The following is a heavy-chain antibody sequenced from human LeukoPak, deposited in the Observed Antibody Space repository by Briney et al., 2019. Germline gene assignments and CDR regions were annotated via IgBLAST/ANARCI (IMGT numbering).Heavy chain of an antibody. D-gene: IGHD1-26*01. CDR1: GFTFSTYD. J-gene: IGHJ4*02. CDR2: IGTAGYK. Sequence: GRSLRLSCAASGFTFSTYDMHWVRQATGKGLEWVSAIGTAGYKYYPGSVKGRFTISKENAKTSLYLQMNSLRAGDTAVYYCVRGIGATDDYWGQGTLVTVSS. CDR3: VRGIGATDDY. V-gene: IGHV3-13*04.